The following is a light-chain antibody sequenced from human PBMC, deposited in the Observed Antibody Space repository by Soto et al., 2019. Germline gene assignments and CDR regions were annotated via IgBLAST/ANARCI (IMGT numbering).Light chain of an antibody. Sequence: QSVLTQPPSASGSPGQSVTISCTGTSSDVGAYDYVSWYQQHPGKAPKLMIYEINKRPSGVPDRFSGSKSGNMASLTVSGLQAEDEADYYCSSFAGSNNFPYVFGTGTKVTV. CDR3: SSFAGSNNFPYV. CDR1: SSDVGAYDY. CDR2: EIN. V-gene: IGLV2-8*01. J-gene: IGLJ1*01.